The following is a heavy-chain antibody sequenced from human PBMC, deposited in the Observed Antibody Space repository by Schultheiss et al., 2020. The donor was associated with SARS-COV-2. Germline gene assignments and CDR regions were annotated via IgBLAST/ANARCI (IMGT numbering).Heavy chain of an antibody. J-gene: IGHJ4*02. CDR2: IKQDGSEK. Sequence: GGSLRLSCAASGFTFSSYWMSWVRQAPGKGLEWVANIKQDGSEKYYVDSVKGRFTISRDNAKNSLYLQMSSLRAEDTAVYYCARGGGGYSYALDYWGQGALVTVSS. D-gene: IGHD5-18*01. V-gene: IGHV3-7*01. CDR3: ARGGGGYSYALDY. CDR1: GFTFSSYW.